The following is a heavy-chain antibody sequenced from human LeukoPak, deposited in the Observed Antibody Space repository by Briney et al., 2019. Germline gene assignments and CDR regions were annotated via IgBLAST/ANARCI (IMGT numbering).Heavy chain of an antibody. CDR2: ISAYDGRT. Sequence: VASVKVSCKASGFAFNKYGFSWVRQAPGQGPEWLGWISAYDGRTNYAQNLQGRLTLTTDTSTTTAYMGLRSLTSDDTAVYYCARDPSNTVGRNIYFDYWGQGTLVTVSS. D-gene: IGHD1-14*01. CDR1: GFAFNKYG. V-gene: IGHV1-18*01. CDR3: ARDPSNTVGRNIYFDY. J-gene: IGHJ4*02.